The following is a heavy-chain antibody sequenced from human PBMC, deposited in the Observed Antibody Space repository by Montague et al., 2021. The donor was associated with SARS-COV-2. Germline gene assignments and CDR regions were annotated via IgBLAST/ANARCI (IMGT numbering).Heavy chain of an antibody. V-gene: IGHV4-59*11. CDR3: ARDLGDRDGGFDY. CDR2: MKSSGST. CDR1: GASINGHH. D-gene: IGHD3-16*01. J-gene: IGHJ4*02. Sequence: SETLSLTCTVSGASINGHHWSWIRQPPGKGLEWIGYMKSSGSTNYKPSLKSRVTISVDTSKKQVSLKMISVTAADKAVYYCARDLGDRDGGFDYWGQGTLVTVSS.